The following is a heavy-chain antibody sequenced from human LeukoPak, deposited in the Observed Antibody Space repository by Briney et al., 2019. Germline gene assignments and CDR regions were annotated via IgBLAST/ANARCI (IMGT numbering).Heavy chain of an antibody. J-gene: IGHJ4*02. Sequence: GGSLRLSCAASGFTFRNYAMSWVRQAPGKGLEWVSTISASGASTGYTDSVKGRFTISRDNSKNTLYLQMNSLRAEDTAVYYCTKDDGYYDSSGSFLFDSWGQGTLVTVSS. D-gene: IGHD3-22*01. V-gene: IGHV3-23*01. CDR1: GFTFRNYA. CDR3: TKDDGYYDSSGSFLFDS. CDR2: ISASGAST.